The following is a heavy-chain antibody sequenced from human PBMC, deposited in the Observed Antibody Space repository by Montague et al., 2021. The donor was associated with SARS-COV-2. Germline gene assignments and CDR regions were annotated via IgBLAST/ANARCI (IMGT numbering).Heavy chain of an antibody. Sequence: SETLSLTCAVYGGPFSGYYWSWIRQPPGKGLEWVGEINHSGSTNYNPSLKSRVTISVDTSKNQFSLKLSSVTAADTAVYYCARGGGYSYGGIDYWGQGTLVTVSS. CDR2: INHSGST. D-gene: IGHD5-18*01. J-gene: IGHJ4*02. CDR1: GGPFSGYY. CDR3: ARGGGYSYGGIDY. V-gene: IGHV4-34*01.